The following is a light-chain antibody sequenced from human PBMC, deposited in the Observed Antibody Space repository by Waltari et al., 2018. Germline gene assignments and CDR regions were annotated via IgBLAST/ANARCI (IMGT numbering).Light chain of an antibody. CDR1: QNIGSY. V-gene: IGKV3-11*01. CDR3: QQRSNWPRT. J-gene: IGKJ2*01. CDR2: DAS. Sequence: EIVLTQSPATLSLSPGERATLPCRASQNIGSYLAWYQQKPGQPPRVLIYDASTRATGIPARFSGSWSGADFPLTISSLEPDDFAVYYCQQRSNWPRTFGQGTKLEIK.